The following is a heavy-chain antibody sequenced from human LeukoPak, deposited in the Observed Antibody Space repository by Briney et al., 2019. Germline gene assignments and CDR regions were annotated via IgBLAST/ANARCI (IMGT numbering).Heavy chain of an antibody. V-gene: IGHV3-30*03. J-gene: IGHJ4*02. Sequence: GRSLRLSCAASGFTFSGSSMHWVRQAPGKGLEWVAVISYDGSNKYYADSVKGRFTISRDNSKNTLYLQMNSLRAEDTAVYYCATTPADYGDYSFDYWGQGTLVTVSS. CDR3: ATTPADYGDYSFDY. D-gene: IGHD4-17*01. CDR1: GFTFSGSS. CDR2: ISYDGSNK.